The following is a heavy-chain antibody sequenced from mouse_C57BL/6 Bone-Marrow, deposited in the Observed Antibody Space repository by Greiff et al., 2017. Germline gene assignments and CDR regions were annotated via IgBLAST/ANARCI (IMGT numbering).Heavy chain of an antibody. V-gene: IGHV3-6*01. CDR1: GYSITSGYY. CDR2: ISYDGSN. CDR3: ARGGYGNYGAWFAY. Sequence: EVKLMESGPGLVKPSQSLSLTCSVTGYSITSGYYWNWIRQFPGNKLEWMGYISYDGSNNYNPSLKNRISITRDTSKNQFFLKLNSVTTEDTATYYCARGGYGNYGAWFAYWGQGTLVTVSA. J-gene: IGHJ3*01. D-gene: IGHD2-10*02.